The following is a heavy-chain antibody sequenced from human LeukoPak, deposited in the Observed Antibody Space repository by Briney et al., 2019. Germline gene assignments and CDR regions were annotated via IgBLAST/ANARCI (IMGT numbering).Heavy chain of an antibody. CDR3: ARGPTHGIAAAGRLVDY. J-gene: IGHJ4*02. CDR2: ISAYNGNT. D-gene: IGHD6-13*01. CDR1: GYTFTSYG. Sequence: GASVKVSCKASGYTFTSYGISWVRQAPGQGLEWMGWISAYNGNTNYAQKLQGRVTMTTDTSTSTAYMELRSLRSDDTAVYYCARGPTHGIAAAGRLVDYWGQGTLVTVSS. V-gene: IGHV1-18*01.